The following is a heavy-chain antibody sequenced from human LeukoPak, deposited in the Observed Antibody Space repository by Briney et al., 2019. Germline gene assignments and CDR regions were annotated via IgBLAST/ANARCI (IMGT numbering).Heavy chain of an antibody. J-gene: IGHJ1*01. V-gene: IGHV1-2*02. CDR1: GYTFTGYY. Sequence: ASVTVSCKASGYTFTGYYMHWVRQAPGQGLEWMGWINPNSGGTNYAQKFQGRVTMTRDMSISTAYMELSRLRSDDTAVYYCARSRFRQQLVLAKPAEYFQHWGQGTLVTVSS. D-gene: IGHD6-13*01. CDR2: INPNSGGT. CDR3: ARSRFRQQLVLAKPAEYFQH.